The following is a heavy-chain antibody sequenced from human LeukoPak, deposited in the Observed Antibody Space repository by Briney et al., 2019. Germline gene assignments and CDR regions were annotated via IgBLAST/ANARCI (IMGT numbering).Heavy chain of an antibody. CDR1: GFTFSSHG. V-gene: IGHV3-23*01. J-gene: IGHJ4*02. D-gene: IGHD6-19*01. CDR2: ISGSGGST. CDR3: AKGKDDSSGWYFFY. Sequence: PGGTLRLSCAASGFTFSSHGMSWVRQAPGKGLEWVSAISGSGGSTYYADSVKGRFTISRDNSKNTLYLQMNSLRAEDTAVYYCAKGKDDSSGWYFFYWGQGTLVTVSS.